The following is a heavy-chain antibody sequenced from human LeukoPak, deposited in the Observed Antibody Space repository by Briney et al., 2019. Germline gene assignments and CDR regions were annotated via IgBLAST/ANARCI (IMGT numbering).Heavy chain of an antibody. D-gene: IGHD1-26*01. Sequence: GGSLRLSSVPSGFTFSSNWLHWVRPGPGKGLLWVSRISSDGSETRHADSVKGRFTTSRDNAKNTLYLQMNSLRAEDTAVYYCARAGEGLLAYSFDLWGQGTMVTVSS. CDR1: GFTFSSNW. V-gene: IGHV3-74*01. CDR2: ISSDGSET. J-gene: IGHJ3*01. CDR3: ARAGEGLLAYSFDL.